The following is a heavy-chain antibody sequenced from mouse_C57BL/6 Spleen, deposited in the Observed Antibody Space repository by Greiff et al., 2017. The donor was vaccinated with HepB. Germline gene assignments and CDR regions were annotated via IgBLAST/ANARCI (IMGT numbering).Heavy chain of an antibody. CDR2: IYPGGGST. Sequence: VQLQQSGAELVKPGASVKMSCKASGYTFTSYWITWVKQRPGQGLEWIGDIYPGGGSTNYNEKFKSKATLTVATSSSAAYMQLSSLTSEDSAVYYGARSGDYYGSNYWYFDVWGTGTTVTVSS. J-gene: IGHJ1*03. V-gene: IGHV1-55*01. CDR1: GYTFTSYW. CDR3: ARSGDYYGSNYWYFDV. D-gene: IGHD1-1*01.